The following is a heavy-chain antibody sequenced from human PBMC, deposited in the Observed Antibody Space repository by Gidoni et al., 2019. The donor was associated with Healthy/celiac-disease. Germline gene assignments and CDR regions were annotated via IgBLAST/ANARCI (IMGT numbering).Heavy chain of an antibody. CDR2: MNPNSGNT. V-gene: IGHV1-8*01. Sequence: QVQLVQSGAEVKNPGAPVRVSGKASRYPFISSDINWVRQATGQGLEWRGWMNPNSGNTGYAQKFQGRVTMTRNTSISTADMELSRLRSEDTAVYYCARGSRVRGVITENWFDPWGQGTLVTVSS. CDR1: RYPFISSD. CDR3: ARGSRVRGVITENWFDP. J-gene: IGHJ5*02. D-gene: IGHD3-10*01.